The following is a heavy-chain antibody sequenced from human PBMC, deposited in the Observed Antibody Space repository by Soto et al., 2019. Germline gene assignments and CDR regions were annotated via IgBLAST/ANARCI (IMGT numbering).Heavy chain of an antibody. J-gene: IGHJ6*02. Sequence: EVQLVESGGGLVQPGGSLKLSCAASGFTFSGSDIHWVRQASGKGLEWVGHITTKTNSYATEYAASVRGRFTISRDDSKNTEYLQMAGLKTEDTAVYYCMETWTRMDVWGQGTTVTVSS. V-gene: IGHV3-73*01. CDR2: ITTKTNSYAT. D-gene: IGHD1-1*01. CDR3: METWTRMDV. CDR1: GFTFSGSD.